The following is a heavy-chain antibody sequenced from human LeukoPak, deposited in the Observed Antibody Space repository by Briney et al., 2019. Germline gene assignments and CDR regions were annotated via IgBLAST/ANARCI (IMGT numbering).Heavy chain of an antibody. Sequence: ASVKVSCKASGYTFTSYYMHWVRQAPGQGLEWMGIINPSGGSTSYAQKFQGRVTMTRDTSTSTVYMELSSLRSEDTAVYYCAREGARGPYSSSSYYYYGMDVWGKGTPVTVSS. CDR3: AREGARGPYSSSSYYYYGMDV. D-gene: IGHD6-6*01. CDR1: GYTFTSYY. J-gene: IGHJ6*04. V-gene: IGHV1-46*01. CDR2: INPSGGST.